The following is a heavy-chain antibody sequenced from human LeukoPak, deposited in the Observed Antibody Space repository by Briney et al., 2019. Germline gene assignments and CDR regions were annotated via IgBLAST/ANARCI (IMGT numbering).Heavy chain of an antibody. D-gene: IGHD3-9*01. Sequence: SETLSLTCAVYGGSFSGYYWSWIRQPPGKGLEWIGEINHSGSTNYNPSLNSRVTISVDTSKNQFSLKLSSVTAADTAVYYCPRVQLQYFDWFSRYFDYWGQGTLVTVSS. CDR3: PRVQLQYFDWFSRYFDY. CDR1: GGSFSGYY. V-gene: IGHV4-34*01. CDR2: INHSGST. J-gene: IGHJ4*02.